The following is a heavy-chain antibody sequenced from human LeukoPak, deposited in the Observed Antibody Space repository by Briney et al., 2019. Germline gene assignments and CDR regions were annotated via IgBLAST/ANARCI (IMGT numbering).Heavy chain of an antibody. D-gene: IGHD6-13*01. J-gene: IGHJ4*02. CDR1: GGSISSGSYY. CDR3: ARDQGTYSSSWYFDY. V-gene: IGHV4-61*02. Sequence: PSETLSLTCTVSGGSISSGSYYWSWIRQPAGKGLEWIGRIYTSGSTNYNPSLKSRVTISVDTSKNQFSLKLSSVTAADTAVYYCARDQGTYSSSWYFDYWGQGTLVSVSS. CDR2: IYTSGST.